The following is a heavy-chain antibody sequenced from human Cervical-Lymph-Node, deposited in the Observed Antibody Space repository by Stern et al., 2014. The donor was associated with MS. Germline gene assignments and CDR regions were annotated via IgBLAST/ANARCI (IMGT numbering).Heavy chain of an antibody. CDR2: IYDTGST. J-gene: IGHJ5*02. V-gene: IGHV4-31*03. CDR1: GGSLSSGGYY. D-gene: IGHD3-16*01. Sequence: QLQLQDSGQGLVKPSQTLSLTCTVSGGSLSSGGYYWSWIRQHPGKGLEWIGYIYDTGSTYYNPSFKSRVTISLDTSKNQFSLRLRSVTAADTAVYYCARDLGGGNWFDPWGQGTLVTVSS. CDR3: ARDLGGGNWFDP.